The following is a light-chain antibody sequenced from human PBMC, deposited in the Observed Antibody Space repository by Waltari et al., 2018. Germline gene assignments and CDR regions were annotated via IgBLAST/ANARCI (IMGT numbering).Light chain of an antibody. Sequence: IVLTQSPDTPSVSPRDIPTLPCSASQKISSNLAWYQQKPGQPPRLLIYGASTRATGVPVRFTGSGSGIEFTLTISSLQSEDSAVYYCHQYNNWPRYSFGQGTKLEIK. J-gene: IGKJ2*03. CDR1: QKISSN. V-gene: IGKV3-15*01. CDR2: GAS. CDR3: HQYNNWPRYS.